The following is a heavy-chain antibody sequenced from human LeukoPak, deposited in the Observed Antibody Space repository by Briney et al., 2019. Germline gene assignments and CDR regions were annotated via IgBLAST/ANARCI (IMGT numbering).Heavy chain of an antibody. CDR2: TNTDESRT. V-gene: IGHV3-74*01. CDR1: GFTFSSYA. J-gene: IGHJ4*02. CDR3: ARGGDYGDFPDY. Sequence: GGSLRLSCAASGFTFSSYAMSWVRQAPGKGLVWVSRTNTDESRTSYTDSVKGRFTISRDNARNTLYLQMNSLRVEDTAVYYCARGGDYGDFPDYWGQGTLVTVSS. D-gene: IGHD4-17*01.